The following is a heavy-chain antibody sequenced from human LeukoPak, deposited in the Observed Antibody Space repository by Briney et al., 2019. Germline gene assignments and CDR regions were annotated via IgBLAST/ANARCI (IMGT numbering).Heavy chain of an antibody. D-gene: IGHD4-17*01. V-gene: IGHV4-38-2*02. Sequence: SETLSLTCTVSGHSISSGYYWGWIRQPPGKGLEWIGSIYHSGSTYYNPSLKSRVSISVDMSKNQFSLKLSSVTAADTAVYYCARALHDYGDYVDYYYYYYMDVWGKGTTVTVSS. CDR3: ARALHDYGDYVDYYYYYYMDV. J-gene: IGHJ6*03. CDR2: IYHSGST. CDR1: GHSISSGYY.